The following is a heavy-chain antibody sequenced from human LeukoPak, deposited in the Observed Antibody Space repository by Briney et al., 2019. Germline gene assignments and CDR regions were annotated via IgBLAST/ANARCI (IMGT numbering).Heavy chain of an antibody. CDR2: IYPGDSDT. Sequence: GESLKISCKGSGYSFSSYWIAWVRQMPGKGLEWMGIIYPGDSDTTYSPSFQGQVTISADKSISTAYLQWNSLKASDTAMYFCARRRSSTLIDYWGEGTLVTVSS. J-gene: IGHJ4*02. V-gene: IGHV5-51*01. CDR1: GYSFSSYW. D-gene: IGHD3-10*01. CDR3: ARRRSSTLIDY.